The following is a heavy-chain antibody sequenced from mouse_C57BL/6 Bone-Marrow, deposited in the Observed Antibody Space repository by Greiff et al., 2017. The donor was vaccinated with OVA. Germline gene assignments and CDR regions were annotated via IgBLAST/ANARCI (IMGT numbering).Heavy chain of an antibody. J-gene: IGHJ2*01. D-gene: IGHD1-1*01. CDR3: ARRDYYGSSYVDDY. CDR1: GYSFTGYY. CDR2: INPSTGGT. Sequence: EVQLQQSGPELVKPGASVKISCKASGYSFTGYYMNWVKQSPEKSLEWIGEINPSTGGTTYNQKFKAKATLTVDKSSSTAYMQLKSLTSEDSAVYYCARRDYYGSSYVDDYWGQGTTLTVSS. V-gene: IGHV1-42*01.